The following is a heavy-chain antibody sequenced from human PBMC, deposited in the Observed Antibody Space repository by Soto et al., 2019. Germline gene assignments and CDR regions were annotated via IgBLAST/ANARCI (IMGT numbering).Heavy chain of an antibody. D-gene: IGHD6-13*01. J-gene: IGHJ4*02. CDR1: GFTFDDYA. CDR3: AKRCWMDLYSSSWPFFDY. CDR2: ISWNSGSI. V-gene: IGHV3-9*01. Sequence: GGSLRLSCAASGFTFDDYAMHWVRQAPGKGLEWVSGISWNSGSIGYSDSLEGRFTISRDNAKNSLYLQMNSLRAEDTALYYCAKRCWMDLYSSSWPFFDYWGQGTLVTVSS.